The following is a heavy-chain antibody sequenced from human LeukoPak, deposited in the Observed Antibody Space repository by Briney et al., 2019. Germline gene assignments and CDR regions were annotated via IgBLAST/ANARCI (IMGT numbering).Heavy chain of an antibody. CDR3: ARESGSYLWRSWLNP. V-gene: IGHV4-39*07. D-gene: IGHD3-16*01. CDR1: GGSISSNSYY. CDR2: IYYSGST. J-gene: IGHJ5*02. Sequence: PSETLSLTCAVSGGSISSNSYYWGWIRQPPGKGLEWIGSIYYSGSTYYNPSLKSRVTISVDMSKNQFSLKLNSVTAADTAVYYCARESGSYLWRSWLNPWGQGTLVTVSS.